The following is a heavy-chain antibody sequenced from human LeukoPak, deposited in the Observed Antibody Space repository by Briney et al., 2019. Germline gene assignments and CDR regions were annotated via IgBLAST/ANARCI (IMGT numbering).Heavy chain of an antibody. CDR2: IVVGSGNT. Sequence: SVTVSCKASVFTFTNSAMQWVRQARGQRLEWIGWIVVGSGNTNYAQKFQERVTITSDMATSTAYMELSSLRSEDTAVYYCAADPHSPYPGAWGQGTLVTVSS. CDR1: VFTFTNSA. CDR3: AADPHSPYPGA. D-gene: IGHD2-15*01. V-gene: IGHV1-58*02. J-gene: IGHJ4*02.